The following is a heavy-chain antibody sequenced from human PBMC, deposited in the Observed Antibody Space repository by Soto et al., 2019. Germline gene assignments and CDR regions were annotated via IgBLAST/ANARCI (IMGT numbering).Heavy chain of an antibody. V-gene: IGHV3-9*01. J-gene: IGHJ5*02. Sequence: GGSLRLSCAASGFTFDDYAMHWVRQAPGKGLEWVSGISWNSGSIGYADSVKGRFTISRDNAKNSLYLQMNSLRAEDTALYYCAKDIGEGPNSSGWKTNWFDPWGQGTLVTVSS. CDR3: AKDIGEGPNSSGWKTNWFDP. CDR2: ISWNSGSI. D-gene: IGHD6-19*01. CDR1: GFTFDDYA.